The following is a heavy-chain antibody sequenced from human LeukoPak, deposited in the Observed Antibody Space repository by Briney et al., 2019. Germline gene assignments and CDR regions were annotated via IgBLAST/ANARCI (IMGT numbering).Heavy chain of an antibody. CDR1: GFKFGDYA. CDR3: AREWEPTAVGDYYIDV. CDR2: ISSRAYAEAT. D-gene: IGHD1-26*01. J-gene: IGHJ6*03. Sequence: PGGSLRLSCTASGFKFGDYAISWFRQGPGKGLEWVGFISSRAYAEATEYAASVKGRITISRDDSKSIAYLQMNSLKSEDTAVYYCAREWEPTAVGDYYIDVWGKGTTVTVSS. V-gene: IGHV3-49*03.